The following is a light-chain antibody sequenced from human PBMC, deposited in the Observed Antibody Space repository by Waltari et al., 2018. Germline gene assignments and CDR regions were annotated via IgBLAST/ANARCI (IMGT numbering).Light chain of an antibody. J-gene: IGLJ2*01. V-gene: IGLV2-11*01. CDR1: SSDVGSYNF. CDR3: CSYVGGNII. Sequence: QSALTQPRSVSGSPGQSITISCTGTSSDVGSYNFVSWYRQYPGKAPKLMIYDVNERPSGVPDRWSGSKSGNTASRTISGLQAEDEADYYCCSYVGGNIIFGGGTKLTVL. CDR2: DVN.